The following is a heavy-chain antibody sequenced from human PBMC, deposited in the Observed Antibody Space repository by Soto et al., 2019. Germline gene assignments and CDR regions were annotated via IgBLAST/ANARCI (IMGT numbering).Heavy chain of an antibody. D-gene: IGHD2-15*01. Sequence: SETLSLTCAVSGGSISSGGYSWSWIRQPPGKGLEWIGYIYHNGSTYYNPSLKSRVNISVDRSKNQFSLKLSSVTAADTAVYYCARGQVVAAQHWGQG. CDR1: GGSISSGGYS. CDR2: IYHNGST. J-gene: IGHJ1*01. V-gene: IGHV4-30-2*01. CDR3: ARGQVVAAQH.